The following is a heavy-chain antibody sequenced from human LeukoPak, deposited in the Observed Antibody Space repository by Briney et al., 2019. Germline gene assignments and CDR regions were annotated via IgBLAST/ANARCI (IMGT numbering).Heavy chain of an antibody. D-gene: IGHD3-9*01. J-gene: IGHJ4*02. Sequence: PGGSLRLSCAASGFTFSSYSMNWVRQAPGKGLEWVSSISSSSSYIYYADSVKGRFTISRDNAKNSLYLQMNSLRAEDTAVYYCAKLVTPQAGGWGQGTLVSVSS. CDR2: ISSSSSYI. CDR1: GFTFSSYS. V-gene: IGHV3-21*01. CDR3: AKLVTPQAGG.